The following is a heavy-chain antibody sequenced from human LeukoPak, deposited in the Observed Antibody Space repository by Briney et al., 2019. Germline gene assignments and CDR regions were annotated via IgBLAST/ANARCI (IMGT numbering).Heavy chain of an antibody. CDR2: IYYSGST. CDR1: GGSISSYY. CDR3: ARCGGIVVVPAAHNHYYYGMDV. J-gene: IGHJ6*04. D-gene: IGHD2-2*01. Sequence: SETLSLTCTVSGGSISSYYWSWIRQPPGKGLEWIGYIYYSGSTNYNPSLKSRDTISVDTSKNQFSLKLSSVTAADTAVYYCARCGGIVVVPAAHNHYYYGMDVWGKGTTVTVSS. V-gene: IGHV4-59*01.